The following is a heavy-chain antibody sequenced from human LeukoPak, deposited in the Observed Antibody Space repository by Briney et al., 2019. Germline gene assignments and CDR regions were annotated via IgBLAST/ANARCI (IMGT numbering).Heavy chain of an antibody. CDR3: ARGPVVVAATPSYYYGMDV. Sequence: SETLSLTCAVYGGSFSGYYWSWIRQPPGKGLEWIGEINHSGSTNYNPSLMSRVTISVDTSKNQFSLKLSSVTAADTAVYYCARGPVVVAATPSYYYGMDVWGQGTTVTVSS. CDR1: GGSFSGYY. CDR2: INHSGST. J-gene: IGHJ6*02. V-gene: IGHV4-34*01. D-gene: IGHD2-15*01.